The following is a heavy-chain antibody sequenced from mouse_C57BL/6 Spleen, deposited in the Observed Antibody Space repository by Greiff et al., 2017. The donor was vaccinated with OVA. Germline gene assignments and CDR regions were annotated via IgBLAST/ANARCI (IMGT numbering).Heavy chain of an antibody. D-gene: IGHD2-12*01. CDR3: ARYIYSGYFDY. Sequence: DVHLVESGGGLVQPGGSLSLSCAASGFTFTDYYMSWVRQPPGKALEWLGFIRHKANGYTTEYSASVKGRFTISRDNSQSILYLQMNALRAEDSATYYCARYIYSGYFDYWGQGTTLTVSS. V-gene: IGHV7-3*01. J-gene: IGHJ2*01. CDR1: GFTFTDYY. CDR2: IRHKANGYTT.